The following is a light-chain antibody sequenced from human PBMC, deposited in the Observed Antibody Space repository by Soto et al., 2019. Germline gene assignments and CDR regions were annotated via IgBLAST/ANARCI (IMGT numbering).Light chain of an antibody. V-gene: IGLV3-21*02. CDR1: NIGGKS. J-gene: IGLJ1*01. Sequence: SYELTQTSSVSVAPGQTARISCGGNNIGGKSVHWYQQKPGQAPVVVVYDDSDRPSGIPERFSGSNSGNTATLTISRVEAGDEADYHWQVWDDNSDHHVFGTGTKLTVL. CDR3: QVWDDNSDHHV. CDR2: DDS.